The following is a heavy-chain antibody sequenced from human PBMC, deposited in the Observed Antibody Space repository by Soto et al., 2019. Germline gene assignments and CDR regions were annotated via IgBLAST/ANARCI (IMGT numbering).Heavy chain of an antibody. V-gene: IGHV3-9*01. Sequence: EVQLVESGGGLVQPGRSLRLSCAASGFTFDDYAMHWVRQVPGKGLEWVSGINWNSGSIGSGDTVKGRFAISRDNAKNSLQLQLKTLSSEDTDFYYCVKDEGINEYSAHVGHWGQGTLVIVSS. CDR1: GFTFDDYA. J-gene: IGHJ4*02. CDR3: VKDEGINEYSAHVGH. CDR2: INWNSGSI. D-gene: IGHD4-4*01.